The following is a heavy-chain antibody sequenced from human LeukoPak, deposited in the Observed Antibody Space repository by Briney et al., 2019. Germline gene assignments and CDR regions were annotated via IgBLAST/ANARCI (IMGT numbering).Heavy chain of an antibody. D-gene: IGHD6-19*01. V-gene: IGHV3-23*01. CDR2: ISGSGGST. Sequence: GGSLRLSCAASGFPFSDYSFNWVRQAPGKGLEWVSAISGSGGSTYYADSVKGRFTISRDNSKNTLYLQMNSLRAEDTAVYYCAKAVAGRYYYGMDVWGQGTTVTVSS. CDR1: GFPFSDYS. J-gene: IGHJ6*02. CDR3: AKAVAGRYYYGMDV.